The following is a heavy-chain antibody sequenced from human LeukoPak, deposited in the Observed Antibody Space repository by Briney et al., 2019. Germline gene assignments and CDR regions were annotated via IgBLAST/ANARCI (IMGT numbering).Heavy chain of an antibody. J-gene: IGHJ5*02. CDR1: GFTFSSYS. Sequence: QPGGSLRLSCAASGFTFSSYSMNWVRQAPGKGLEWVSYISSGSTTIYYADSLKGRFTISRDNAKNSLYLQMNSLRAEDTAVFYCARGKHWFDPWGQGTLVTVSS. V-gene: IGHV3-48*01. CDR2: ISSGSTTI. CDR3: ARGKHWFDP.